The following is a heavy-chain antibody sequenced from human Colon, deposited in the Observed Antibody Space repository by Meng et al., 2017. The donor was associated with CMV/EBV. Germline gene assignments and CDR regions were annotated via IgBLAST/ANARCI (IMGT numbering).Heavy chain of an antibody. V-gene: IGHV1-2*02. CDR1: RYTFTASH. J-gene: IGHJ4*02. D-gene: IGHD6-13*01. CDR2: IYPQDGGT. Sequence: QVRLVQVRPEVTKPGASVKVSCNTFRYTFTASHLHWVRQAPGQGLEWMGWIYPQDGGTSFAQKFQDRVTLTRDTSITTAYMELSGLTSDDTAIYYCVRESWYFDFWGEGTLVTVSS. CDR3: VRESWYFDF.